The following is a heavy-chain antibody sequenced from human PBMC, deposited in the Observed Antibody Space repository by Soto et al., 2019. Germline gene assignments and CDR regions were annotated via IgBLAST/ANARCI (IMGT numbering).Heavy chain of an antibody. Sequence: EVQLVQSGAEVKKPGESLKISCKASGYSFTTSWIAWVRQMPGKGLEWMGIIFPADSDTTYSPSFQGQVTISADTSITTASPQWSSLKASDTAMYYCATYSGIYVDFWGQGTLVTVSS. D-gene: IGHD1-26*01. J-gene: IGHJ4*02. V-gene: IGHV5-51*03. CDR3: ATYSGIYVDF. CDR1: GYSFTTSW. CDR2: IFPADSDT.